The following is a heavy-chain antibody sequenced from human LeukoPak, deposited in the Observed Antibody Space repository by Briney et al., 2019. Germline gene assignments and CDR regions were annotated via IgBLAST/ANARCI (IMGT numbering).Heavy chain of an antibody. D-gene: IGHD3-10*01. CDR2: TYYSGTT. CDR1: GGSISGYY. V-gene: IGHV4-59*12. J-gene: IGHJ4*02. Sequence: SETLSLTCTLSGGSISGYYWGWIRQSPGKGLEWIGYTYYSGTTNYNPSLESRVTISVDTSKNQFSLKLSSVTAADTAVYYCARGRMVRGVKRTNDYWGQGTLVTVSS. CDR3: ARGRMVRGVKRTNDY.